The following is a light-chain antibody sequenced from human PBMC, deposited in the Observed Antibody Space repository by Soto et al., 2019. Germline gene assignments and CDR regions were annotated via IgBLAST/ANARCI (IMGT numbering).Light chain of an antibody. Sequence: DIQMTQSTSSLSASVGDRVTITCRASQSISNYLNWYQQKPGKAPKLLLYAASSLQSGVPSRFSGSGSGTDFTRTISSLQPEDFATYYCQQSYNTPITCGQGTRLEIK. CDR1: QSISNY. J-gene: IGKJ5*01. CDR3: QQSYNTPIT. V-gene: IGKV1-39*01. CDR2: AAS.